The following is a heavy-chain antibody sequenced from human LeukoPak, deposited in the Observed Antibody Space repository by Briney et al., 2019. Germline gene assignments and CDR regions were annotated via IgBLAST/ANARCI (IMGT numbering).Heavy chain of an antibody. V-gene: IGHV3-9*01. CDR2: ISWNSGSI. CDR1: GFTFDDYA. J-gene: IGHJ6*02. D-gene: IGHD3-10*01. Sequence: PGGSLRLSCAASGFTFDDYAMHWVRQAPGKGLEWVSGISWNSGSIGYADSVKGRFTISRDNAKNSLYLQMNSLRAEDTALYYCAKDGQGYYGSANYGMDVWGQGTTVTVSS. CDR3: AKDGQGYYGSANYGMDV.